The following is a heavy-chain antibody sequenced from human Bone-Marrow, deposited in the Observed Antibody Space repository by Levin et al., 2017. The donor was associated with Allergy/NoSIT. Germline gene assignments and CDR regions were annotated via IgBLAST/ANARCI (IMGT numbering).Heavy chain of an antibody. V-gene: IGHV5-51*01. Sequence: PGESLKISCQGSGYTFTNYWIGWVRQTPGKGLEWMGIIDPDDSDSKYSPSFHGHVSISADKSINTAFLHFSDLKASDTAMYYCGRRDSLGLWTFDYWGQGTLVTVSS. CDR1: GYTFTNYW. CDR2: IDPDDSDS. J-gene: IGHJ4*02. CDR3: GRRDSLGLWTFDY. D-gene: IGHD1-1*01.